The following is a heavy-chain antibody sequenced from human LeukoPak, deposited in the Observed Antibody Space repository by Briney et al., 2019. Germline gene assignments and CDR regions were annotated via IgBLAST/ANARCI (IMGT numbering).Heavy chain of an antibody. CDR1: GFTFSVCG. CDR3: AKDWNYYDTSVPFYYYYMEV. J-gene: IGHJ6*03. D-gene: IGHD3-22*01. CDR2: VSYDGSDK. V-gene: IGHV3-30*18. Sequence: TGGSLRLSCAASGFTFSVCGMHWVRQAPGKGLEWVAVVSYDGSDKYYSDSVEGRFSISRDNSKNTVYLQMGSLRAEDTAVYFCAKDWNYYDTSVPFYYYYMEVWGKGTTVTVSS.